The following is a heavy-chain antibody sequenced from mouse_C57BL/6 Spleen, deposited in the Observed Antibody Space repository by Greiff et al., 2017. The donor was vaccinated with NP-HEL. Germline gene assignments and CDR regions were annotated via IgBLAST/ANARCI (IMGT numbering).Heavy chain of an antibody. CDR2: INPNNGGT. Sequence: EVQVVESGPELVKPGASVKIPCKASGYTFTDYNMDWVKQSHGKSLEWIGDINPNNGGTIYNQKFKGKATLTVDKSSSTAYMELRSLTSEDTAVYYCAREWDLNRGFAYGGQGTLVTVSA. V-gene: IGHV1-18*01. CDR3: AREWDLNRGFAY. D-gene: IGHD1-3*01. J-gene: IGHJ3*01. CDR1: GYTFTDYN.